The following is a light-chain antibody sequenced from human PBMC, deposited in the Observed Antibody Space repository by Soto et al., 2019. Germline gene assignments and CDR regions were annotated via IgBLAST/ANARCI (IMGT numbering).Light chain of an antibody. Sequence: EIVLTQSPGTLSLSPGERATLSCRASQSVSSSYLAWYQQKPGQAPRLLIYGASSRATGIPDRFSGSGSGIDFTVTISRLQPEHFPVYYCQQCGSSPPYTFGQGTKLEPK. CDR3: QQCGSSPPYT. J-gene: IGKJ2*01. CDR2: GAS. CDR1: QSVSSSY. V-gene: IGKV3-20*01.